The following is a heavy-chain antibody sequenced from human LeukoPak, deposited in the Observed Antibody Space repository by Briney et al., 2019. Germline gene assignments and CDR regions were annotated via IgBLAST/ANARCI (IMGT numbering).Heavy chain of an antibody. V-gene: IGHV5-51*01. J-gene: IGHJ4*02. Sequence: GESLKISCKGSGYSFTSYCIGWVRQMPGKGLEWIVIIYPGDSDTRYSPSFQGQVTISADKPISTAYLQWSSLKASDTAMYYCARRGAYSYGYCDYWGQGTLVTVSS. CDR3: ARRGAYSYGYCDY. CDR2: IYPGDSDT. CDR1: GYSFTSYC. D-gene: IGHD5-18*01.